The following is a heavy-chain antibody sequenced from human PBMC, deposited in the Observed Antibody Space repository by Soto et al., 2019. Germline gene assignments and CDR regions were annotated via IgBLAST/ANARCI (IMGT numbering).Heavy chain of an antibody. CDR3: ARGRASGSYYLLDY. V-gene: IGHV1-8*01. D-gene: IGHD3-10*01. J-gene: IGHJ4*02. CDR2: INPNSGNI. CDR1: VDTFTTYD. Sequence: XSVKVSCKASVDTFTTYDITWVRQATGHGLEWMGWINPNSGNIGYAQRFQGRVTMTRDTAIRTAYMEASSLRSDDTAVYYCARGRASGSYYLLDYWGQGTLVTVSS.